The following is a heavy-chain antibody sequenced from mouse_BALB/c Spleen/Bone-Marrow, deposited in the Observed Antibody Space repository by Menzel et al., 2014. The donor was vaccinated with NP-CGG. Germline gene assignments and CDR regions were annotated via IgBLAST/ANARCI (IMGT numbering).Heavy chain of an antibody. Sequence: DVQLQESGGDLVKPGGSLKLSSAASGFAFSSYGMSWVRQTPDKRLEWVATISSGGSYTYYPDSVKGRFTISRDNAKNTLYLQMSSLKSEDTAMYYCARQTYYDYDGYFDYWGQGTTLTVSS. J-gene: IGHJ2*01. D-gene: IGHD2-4*01. CDR3: ARQTYYDYDGYFDY. V-gene: IGHV5-6*01. CDR2: ISSGGSYT. CDR1: GFAFSSYG.